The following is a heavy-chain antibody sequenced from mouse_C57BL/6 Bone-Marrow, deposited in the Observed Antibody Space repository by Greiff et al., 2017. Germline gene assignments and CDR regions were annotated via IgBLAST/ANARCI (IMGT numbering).Heavy chain of an antibody. Sequence: DVMLVESGGGLVKPGGSLKLSCAASGFTFSSYAMSWVRQTPEKRLEWVATISDGGSYTYYPDNVKGRFTISRDNAKNNLYLQMSHLKSEDTAMYYCARDPFSEFAYWGQGTLVTVSA. CDR2: ISDGGSYT. J-gene: IGHJ3*01. CDR1: GFTFSSYA. V-gene: IGHV5-4*01. CDR3: ARDPFSEFAY.